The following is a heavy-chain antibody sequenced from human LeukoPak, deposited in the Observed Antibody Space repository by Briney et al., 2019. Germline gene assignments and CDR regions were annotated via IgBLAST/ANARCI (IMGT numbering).Heavy chain of an antibody. CDR3: ATPAEYSSSSPFDY. CDR1: GGTFSSYA. Sequence: EASVKVSCKASGGTFSSYAISWVRQAPGQGLEWMGGIIPIFGTANYAQKFQGRVTITADESTSTAYMELSSLRSEDTAMYYCATPAEYSSSSPFDYWGQGTLVTVSS. D-gene: IGHD6-6*01. CDR2: IIPIFGTA. J-gene: IGHJ4*02. V-gene: IGHV1-69*13.